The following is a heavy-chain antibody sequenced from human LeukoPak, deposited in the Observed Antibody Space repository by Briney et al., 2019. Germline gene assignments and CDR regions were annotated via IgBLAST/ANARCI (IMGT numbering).Heavy chain of an antibody. CDR1: GGSFSGYY. Sequence: PSETLSLTCAVYGGSFSGYYWSWIRQPPGKGLEWIGEINHSGSTNYNPSLKSRVTISVDTSKNQFSLKLSSVTAADTAVYYCARGHDYSNLYYFDYWGQGTLVTVSS. V-gene: IGHV4-34*01. CDR3: ARGHDYSNLYYFDY. CDR2: INHSGST. J-gene: IGHJ4*02. D-gene: IGHD4-11*01.